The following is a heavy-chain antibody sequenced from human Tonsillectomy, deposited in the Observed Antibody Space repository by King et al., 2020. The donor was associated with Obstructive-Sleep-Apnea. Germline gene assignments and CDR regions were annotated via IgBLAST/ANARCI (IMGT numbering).Heavy chain of an antibody. CDR1: GYSFTKFW. CDR2: IKPGDSYS. J-gene: IGHJ4*02. V-gene: IGHV5-10-1*01. CDR3: VRHLPMATQPRDY. Sequence: VQLVQSGAEMKKPGESLRISCQGSGYSFTKFWISWVRQMPGKGLEWMGRIKPGDSYSNYSPSFQGHVTISTDNSISTAYLQWSSLKASDTAMYFCVRHLPMATQPRDYWGQGTLVTVSS. D-gene: IGHD3-10*01.